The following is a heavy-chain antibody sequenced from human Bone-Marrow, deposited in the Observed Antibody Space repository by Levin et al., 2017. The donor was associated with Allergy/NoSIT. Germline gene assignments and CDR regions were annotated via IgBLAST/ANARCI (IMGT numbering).Heavy chain of an antibody. V-gene: IGHV4-39*01. CDR3: AAGVSGHFFDA. D-gene: IGHD5/OR15-5a*01. J-gene: IGHJ4*01. CDR1: GDSISSSDYY. CDR2: IHYSGTT. Sequence: GSLRLSCSVSGDSISSSDYYWGWIRQPPGKGPQWIGCIHYSGTTYYNPLLRGRITMSVDTSLNQFSLRLSSVTASATADYFCAAGVSGHFFDAWGHGTLVTVSS.